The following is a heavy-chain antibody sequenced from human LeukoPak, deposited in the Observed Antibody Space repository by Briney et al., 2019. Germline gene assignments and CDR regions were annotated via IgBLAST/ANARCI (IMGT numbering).Heavy chain of an antibody. Sequence: SETLSLTCAVSGGSISSYYWSWIRQPPEKGLEWIGNIDYSRDTNYNPSLRSRVTILVDKSRNQFSLKLNSVTAADTAVYYCARNGPHYYDKSGYLDSWGQGTLVTVSS. D-gene: IGHD3-22*01. J-gene: IGHJ4*02. CDR2: IDYSRDT. CDR3: ARNGPHYYDKSGYLDS. CDR1: GGSISSYY. V-gene: IGHV4-59*03.